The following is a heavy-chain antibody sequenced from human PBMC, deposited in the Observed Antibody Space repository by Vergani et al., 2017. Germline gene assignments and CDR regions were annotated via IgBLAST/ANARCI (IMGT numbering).Heavy chain of an antibody. J-gene: IGHJ6*03. Sequence: QVQLVQSGAEVKKPGASVKVSCKASGYTFTDYYMHWVRQAPGQGLEWMGWINPKSGGTKYAQKFQGRVTMTRDTSISTAYMELSRLRSDDTAVYYCARDLRDCSSTSCYIYYYYMDVWGK. D-gene: IGHD2-2*02. V-gene: IGHV1-2*02. CDR3: ARDLRDCSSTSCYIYYYYMDV. CDR2: INPKSGGT. CDR1: GYTFTDYY.